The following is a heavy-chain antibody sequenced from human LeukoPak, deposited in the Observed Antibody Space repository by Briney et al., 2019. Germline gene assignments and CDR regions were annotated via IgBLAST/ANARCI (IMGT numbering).Heavy chain of an antibody. CDR1: GSSISSYY. D-gene: IGHD6-19*01. CDR3: ASHSSGWYRGAFDI. J-gene: IGHJ3*02. Sequence: KPSETLSLTCTVSGSSISSYYWSWIRQPAGKGLEWIGRIYTSGSTNYNPSLKSRVTMSVDTSKNQFSLKLSSVTAADTAVYYCASHSSGWYRGAFDIWGQGTMVTVSS. CDR2: IYTSGST. V-gene: IGHV4-4*07.